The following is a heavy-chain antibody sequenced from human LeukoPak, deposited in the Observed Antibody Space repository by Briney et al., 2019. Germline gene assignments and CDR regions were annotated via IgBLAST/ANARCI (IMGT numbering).Heavy chain of an antibody. Sequence: GGPLRLSCAASGFTFSDNWMHWVRQAPGKGLVWVSVISSDGRSTIYADSVKGRFTISRDNAKNTLYLQMDSLRAEDTAVYFCASQLGGNVYWGQGTLVTVSS. V-gene: IGHV3-74*01. CDR2: ISSDGRST. CDR1: GFTFSDNW. D-gene: IGHD3-16*01. J-gene: IGHJ4*02. CDR3: ASQLGGNVY.